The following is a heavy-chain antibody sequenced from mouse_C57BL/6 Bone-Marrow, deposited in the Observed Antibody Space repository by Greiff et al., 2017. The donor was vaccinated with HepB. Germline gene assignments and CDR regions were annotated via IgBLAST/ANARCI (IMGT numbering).Heavy chain of an antibody. CDR1: GYTFPDYE. CDR2: IDPETGGT. V-gene: IGHV1-15*01. CDR3: TRRPLYPYYVMAY. D-gene: IGHD2-12*01. J-gene: IGHJ4*01. Sequence: VQLQQSGAELVRPGASVTLSCKASGYTFPDYEMHWVKQTPVHGLEWIGAIDPETGGTAYNQKFKGKAILTADKSSSTAYMELRSLTSEDSAVYYCTRRPLYPYYVMAYWGHGSSVTVSS.